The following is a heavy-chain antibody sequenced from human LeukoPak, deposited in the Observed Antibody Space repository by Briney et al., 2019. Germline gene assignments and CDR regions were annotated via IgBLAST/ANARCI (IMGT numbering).Heavy chain of an antibody. Sequence: SETLSLTCTVSGGSTSSYYWSWIRQPPGKGLEWIGYIYYSGSTNYNPSLKSRVTISVDTSKNQFSLKLSSVTAADTAVYYCARDNAYDSSGYSYYYYGMDVWGQGTTVTVSS. J-gene: IGHJ6*02. CDR2: IYYSGST. CDR1: GGSTSSYY. CDR3: ARDNAYDSSGYSYYYYGMDV. V-gene: IGHV4-59*01. D-gene: IGHD3-22*01.